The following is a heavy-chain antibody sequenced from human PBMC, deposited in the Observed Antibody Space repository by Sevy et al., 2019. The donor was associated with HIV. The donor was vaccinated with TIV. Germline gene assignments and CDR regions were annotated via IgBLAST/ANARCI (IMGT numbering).Heavy chain of an antibody. D-gene: IGHD3-3*01. CDR3: AREREFTIFGVLIEYGMDV. CDR1: GFTVSSNY. J-gene: IGHJ6*02. V-gene: IGHV3-53*01. Sequence: GGSLRLSCAASGFTVSSNYMSWVRQAPGKGLEWVSVMYSGGTTYYADSVKGRFTISRDNSKNTLYRQMNNLRAEDTAVYYCAREREFTIFGVLIEYGMDVWGQGTTVTVSS. CDR2: MYSGGTT.